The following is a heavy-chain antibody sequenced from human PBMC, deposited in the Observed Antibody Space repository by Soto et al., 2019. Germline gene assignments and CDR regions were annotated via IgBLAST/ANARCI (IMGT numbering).Heavy chain of an antibody. D-gene: IGHD3-22*01. CDR2: IDPSDSQT. Sequence: GESLKISCKGSGYSFAGYWITWVRQKPGKGLEWMGRIDPSDSQTYYSPSFRGHVTISATKSITTVFLQWSSLRASDTAMYYRARQIYDSDTGPNFQYYFDSWGQGTPVTVSS. CDR3: ARQIYDSDTGPNFQYYFDS. CDR1: GYSFAGYW. J-gene: IGHJ4*02. V-gene: IGHV5-10-1*01.